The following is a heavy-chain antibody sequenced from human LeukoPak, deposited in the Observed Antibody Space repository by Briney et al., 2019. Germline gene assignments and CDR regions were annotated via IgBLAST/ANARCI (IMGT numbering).Heavy chain of an antibody. CDR2: ISGAGVMT. D-gene: IGHD2-2*01. CDR3: AKGIVQLPASPYYYVLDV. J-gene: IGHJ6*02. CDR1: GFTFKTYA. V-gene: IGHV3-23*01. Sequence: GGSLRLSCAASGFTFKTYAMTWVRQAPGKGLEWASVISGAGVMTYYGDSVKGRFTISRDNSKNTRYLQLNSLRAEDTAIYYCAKGIVQLPASPYYYVLDVWGQGTTVTVSS.